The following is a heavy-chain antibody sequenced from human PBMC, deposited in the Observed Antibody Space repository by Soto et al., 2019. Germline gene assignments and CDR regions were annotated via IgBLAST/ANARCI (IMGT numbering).Heavy chain of an antibody. V-gene: IGHV2-5*01. Sequence: YGPTMENPTQTLPLTCYFSGFSLDTRGVGEGWIRQPPGKALQWLALIYWNDDKRYNPSLKSRLTITKDTSKNQVVLTMTNMDPVDTATYYCSHSEDSDSPHYWGQGTLVTV. CDR1: GFSLDTRGVG. CDR2: IYWNDDK. J-gene: IGHJ4*02. D-gene: IGHD2-21*02. CDR3: SHSEDSDSPHY.